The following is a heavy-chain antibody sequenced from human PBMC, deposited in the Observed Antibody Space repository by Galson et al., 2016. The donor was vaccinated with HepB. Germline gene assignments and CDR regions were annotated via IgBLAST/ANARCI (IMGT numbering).Heavy chain of an antibody. V-gene: IGHV4-39*01. Sequence: ETLSLTCTVSGGSISSSSYYWGWIRQPPGKGLEWIGSFYYTGNTYYKSSLKSRVSISGDTSKNQVSLKLSSVSAADTAVYYCARHREESHSYGMDVWGQGTTVTVSS. CDR1: GGSISSSSYY. CDR3: ARHREESHSYGMDV. CDR2: FYYTGNT. D-gene: IGHD5-24*01. J-gene: IGHJ6*02.